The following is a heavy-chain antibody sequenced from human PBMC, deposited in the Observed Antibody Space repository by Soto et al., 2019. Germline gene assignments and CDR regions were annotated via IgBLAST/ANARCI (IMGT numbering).Heavy chain of an antibody. CDR3: ARQVTTALFDY. CDR2: IYYSGST. V-gene: IGHV4-59*08. D-gene: IGHD4-17*01. CDR1: GGSISSYY. Sequence: SETLSLTCTVSGGSISSYYWSWIRQPPGKGLEWIGYIYYSGSTNYNPSLKSRVTISVDTSKNQFSLKLSSVTAADTAVYYCARQVTTALFDYWGQGTLVTVSS. J-gene: IGHJ4*02.